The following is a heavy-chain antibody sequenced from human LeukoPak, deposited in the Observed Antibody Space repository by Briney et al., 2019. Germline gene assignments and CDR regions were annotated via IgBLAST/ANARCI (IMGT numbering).Heavy chain of an antibody. CDR1: GFTFSTYS. J-gene: IGHJ4*02. Sequence: PGGSLRLSSSSSGFTFSTYSMRWVRQVSGKGLEYVAGITGSGADTYYADSVKGRFTISRDNSENTLYLQMTSLRAEDTAVYYCVKGGYSGRACDYWGQGAMPAVS. V-gene: IGHV3-64D*06. CDR2: ITGSGADT. D-gene: IGHD5-18*01. CDR3: VKGGYSGRACDY.